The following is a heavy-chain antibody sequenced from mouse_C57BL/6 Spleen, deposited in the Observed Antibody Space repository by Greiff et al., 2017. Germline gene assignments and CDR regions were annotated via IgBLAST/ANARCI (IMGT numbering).Heavy chain of an antibody. Sequence: EVQLVESGGDLVKPGGSLKLSCAASGFTFSSYGMSWVRQTPAKRLEWVATISSGGSYTYYPDSVKGRFTISRDNAKNTLYLQMSSLKSEDTAMYYCASLLIYYDYDGAMDYWGQGTSVTVSS. CDR2: ISSGGSYT. J-gene: IGHJ4*01. V-gene: IGHV5-6*01. D-gene: IGHD2-4*01. CDR1: GFTFSSYG. CDR3: ASLLIYYDYDGAMDY.